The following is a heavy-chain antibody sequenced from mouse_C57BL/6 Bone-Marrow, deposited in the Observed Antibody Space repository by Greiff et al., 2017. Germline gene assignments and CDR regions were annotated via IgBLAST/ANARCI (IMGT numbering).Heavy chain of an antibody. V-gene: IGHV1-55*01. J-gene: IGHJ3*01. CDR1: GYTFTSYW. D-gene: IGHD1-1*01. Sequence: QVQLQQPGAELVKPGASVKMSCKASGYTFTSYWITWVKQRPGQGLEWIGDIYPGSGSTNYNEKFKSKATLTVDTSSSTASMQLSSLTSEDSAVYYCAILYYGSILGFAYWGQGTLVTVSA. CDR2: IYPGSGST. CDR3: AILYYGSILGFAY.